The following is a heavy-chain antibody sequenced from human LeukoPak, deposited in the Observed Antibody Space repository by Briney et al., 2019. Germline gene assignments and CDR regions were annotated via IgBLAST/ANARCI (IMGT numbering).Heavy chain of an antibody. CDR1: GGSIGTYY. CDR3: ARSGGYSSPQNY. CDR2: IYYSGST. V-gene: IGHV4-59*01. J-gene: IGHJ4*02. Sequence: PSETLSLTCSVSGGSIGTYYWSWIRQPPGKGLEWIGYIYYSGSTNYNPSLKSRVTISLDTSKSQFSLKLTSVTAADTAVYYCARSGGYSSPQNYWGQGTLVTVSS. D-gene: IGHD6-19*01.